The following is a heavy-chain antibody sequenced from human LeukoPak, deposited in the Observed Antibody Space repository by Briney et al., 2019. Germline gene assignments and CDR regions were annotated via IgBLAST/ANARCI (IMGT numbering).Heavy chain of an antibody. Sequence: ASVKVSCKAFGYTFTSNYMHWVRQAPGQGPEWMGWINPNSGGTKYVQKFQGRVTMTRDTSINTAYMELSSLRSDDTAMYYCAFFEYSSSSSHYWSQGTLVTVSS. D-gene: IGHD6-6*01. J-gene: IGHJ4*01. CDR2: INPNSGGT. CDR1: GYTFTSNY. V-gene: IGHV1-2*02. CDR3: AFFEYSSSSSHY.